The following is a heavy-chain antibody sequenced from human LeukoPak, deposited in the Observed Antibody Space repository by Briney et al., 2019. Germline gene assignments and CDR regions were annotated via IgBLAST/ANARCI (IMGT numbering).Heavy chain of an antibody. V-gene: IGHV3-23*01. Sequence: PGRSLRLSCAVSGLTFSSYFMTWARQALGRGLEWVSAIRGSGDDTYYADSVKGRFTISRDNSKNTLYVQMNSLRAEDTAVYYCAKGALITIFGVVPDYWGQGTLVTVSS. D-gene: IGHD3-3*01. CDR3: AKGALITIFGVVPDY. CDR1: GLTFSSYF. J-gene: IGHJ4*02. CDR2: IRGSGDDT.